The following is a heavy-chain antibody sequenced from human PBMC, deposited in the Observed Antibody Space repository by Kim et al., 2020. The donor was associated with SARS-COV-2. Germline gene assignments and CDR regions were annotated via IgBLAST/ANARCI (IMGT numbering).Heavy chain of an antibody. D-gene: IGHD1-1*01. V-gene: IGHV4-31*03. J-gene: IGHJ6*02. CDR2: IYYSGST. CDR3: ARGSPPPSGYNWKEYYGMDV. Sequence: SETLSLTCTVSGGSISSGGYYWSWIRQHPGKGLEWIGYIYYSGSTYYNPSLKSRVTISVDTSKNQFSLKLSSVTAADTAVYYCARGSPPPSGYNWKEYYGMDVWGQGTTVTVSS. CDR1: GGSISSGGYY.